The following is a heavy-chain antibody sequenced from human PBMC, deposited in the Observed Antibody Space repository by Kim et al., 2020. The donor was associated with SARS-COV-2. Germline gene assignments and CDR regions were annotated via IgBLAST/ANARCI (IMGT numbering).Heavy chain of an antibody. CDR3: AKDDYASSWYYYYYGMDV. V-gene: IGHV3-30*02. D-gene: IGHD6-13*01. Sequence: VKGRFTTSRDNSKNTLYLQMNSLRAEDTAVYYCAKDDYASSWYYYYYGMDVWGQGTTVTVSS. J-gene: IGHJ6*02.